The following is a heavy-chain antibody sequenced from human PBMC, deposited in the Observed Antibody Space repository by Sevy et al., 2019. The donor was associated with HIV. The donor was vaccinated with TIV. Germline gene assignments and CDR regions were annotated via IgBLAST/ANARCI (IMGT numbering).Heavy chain of an antibody. V-gene: IGHV3-30*18. CDR1: GFNFSSYD. D-gene: IGHD3-3*01. CDR2: ISYDGSIK. J-gene: IGHJ3*02. CDR3: AKESGSYYDFWSGHDAFAI. Sequence: GGSLRLSCAASGFNFSSYDMHWVRQAPGKGLEWVAVISYDGSIKYYADSVKGRFTISRDNSKNTVYLQINRLRAEDTAVYYCAKESGSYYDFWSGHDAFAIWGQGTMVTVSS.